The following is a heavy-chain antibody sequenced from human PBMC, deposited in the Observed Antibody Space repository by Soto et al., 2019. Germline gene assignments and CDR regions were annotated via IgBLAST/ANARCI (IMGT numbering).Heavy chain of an antibody. CDR3: AKDFKVSGSHYGTLNYYYGMDV. D-gene: IGHD3-10*01. CDR1: GFTFSTYG. Sequence: GGSLRLSCAASGFTFSTYGMQWVRQAPGKGLEWVAVISYDGYLKYYVDAVKGRFTVARDNSKNTLFLEMNSLRVEDTAVYFCAKDFKVSGSHYGTLNYYYGMDVWAQGTTVTAP. J-gene: IGHJ6*02. V-gene: IGHV3-30*18. CDR2: ISYDGYLK.